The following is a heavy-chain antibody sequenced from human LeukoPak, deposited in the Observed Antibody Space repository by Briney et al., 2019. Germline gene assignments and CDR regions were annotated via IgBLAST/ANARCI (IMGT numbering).Heavy chain of an antibody. V-gene: IGHV3-23*01. CDR1: GITLSNYG. J-gene: IGHJ4*02. D-gene: IGHD3-22*01. Sequence: GGSLRLSCAVSGITLSNYGMSWVRQAPGKGLEWVAGISGSGGGTNYADSVKGRFTISRDNPKNTLYLQMNSLRAEDTAVYFCAKRGVVIRVILVGFHKEANYFDSWGQGALVTVSS. CDR3: AKRGVVIRVILVGFHKEANYFDS. CDR2: ISGSGGGT.